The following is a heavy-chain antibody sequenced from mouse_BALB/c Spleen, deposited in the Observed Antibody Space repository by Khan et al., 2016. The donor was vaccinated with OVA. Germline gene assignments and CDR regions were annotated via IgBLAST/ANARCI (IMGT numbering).Heavy chain of an antibody. Sequence: VQLKQSGPDLVKPGTSVKISCKASGYSFTGYYMDWVKQSHGNSLEWIGRVNPNNGYTNYNQKFKDKAILTIDRSSTTAYMELRSLTLEDSAVYYCARDVLDYWGQGTSVIVSS. CDR1: GYSFTGYY. CDR2: VNPNNGYT. J-gene: IGHJ4*01. V-gene: IGHV1-18*01. CDR3: ARDVLDY.